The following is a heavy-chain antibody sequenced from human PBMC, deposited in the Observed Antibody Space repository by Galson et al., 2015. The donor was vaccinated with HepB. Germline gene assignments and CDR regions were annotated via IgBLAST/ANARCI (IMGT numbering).Heavy chain of an antibody. V-gene: IGHV3-64D*06. J-gene: IGHJ3*02. Sequence: SLRLSCAASGFTFSSYAMHWVRQAPGKGLEYVSAISSNGGSTYYADSVKGRFTISRDNSKNTLYLQMSSLRAEDTAVYYCVKGTMEARGSGAFDIWGQGTMVTVSS. CDR1: GFTFSSYA. CDR2: ISSNGGST. D-gene: IGHD3-10*01. CDR3: VKGTMEARGSGAFDI.